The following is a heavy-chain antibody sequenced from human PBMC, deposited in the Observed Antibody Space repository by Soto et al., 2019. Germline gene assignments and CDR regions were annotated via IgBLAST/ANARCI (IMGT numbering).Heavy chain of an antibody. J-gene: IGHJ4*02. D-gene: IGHD1-26*01. CDR2: ISGSGGST. CDR3: AKTWRSGSYPRGLYAPVKYYFDY. Sequence: EVQLLESGGGLVQPGGSLRLSCAASGFTFSSYAMSWVRQAPGKGLEWVSAISGSGGSTYYADSVKGRFTISRDNSKNTLYLQMNSLRAEDTAVYYCAKTWRSGSYPRGLYAPVKYYFDYWGQGTLVTVSS. V-gene: IGHV3-23*01. CDR1: GFTFSSYA.